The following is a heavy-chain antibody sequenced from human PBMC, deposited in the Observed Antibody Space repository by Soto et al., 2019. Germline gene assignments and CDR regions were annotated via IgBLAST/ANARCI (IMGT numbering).Heavy chain of an antibody. D-gene: IGHD5-18*01. CDR1: GFTFSSYA. V-gene: IGHV3-30-3*01. CDR3: ARDPASTIQLWPNFDY. Sequence: QVQLVESGGGVVQPGRSLRLSCAASGFTFSSYAMHWVRQAPGKGLEWVAVISYDGSNKYYADSVKGRFTISRDNSKNTLYLQMNSLRAEDTAVYYCARDPASTIQLWPNFDYWGQGTLVTVSS. J-gene: IGHJ4*02. CDR2: ISYDGSNK.